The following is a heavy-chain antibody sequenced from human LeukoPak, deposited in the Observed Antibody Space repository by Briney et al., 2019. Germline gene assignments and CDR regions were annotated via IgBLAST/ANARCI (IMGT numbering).Heavy chain of an antibody. J-gene: IGHJ6*02. CDR2: IIPIFGTA. D-gene: IGHD2-8*02. V-gene: IGHV1-69*01. CDR3: AASSTGPVDYGMNV. Sequence: SVKVSCKASGGTFSSYAISWVRQAPGQGLEWLGGIIPIFGTANYAQKFQRRVTNTADESTSTAYMELSSPRSEDTAVYYRAASSTGPVDYGMNVWGQGTTVTVSS. CDR1: GGTFSSYA.